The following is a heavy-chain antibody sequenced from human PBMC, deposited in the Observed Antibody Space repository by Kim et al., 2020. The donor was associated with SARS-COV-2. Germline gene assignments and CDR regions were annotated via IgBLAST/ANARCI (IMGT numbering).Heavy chain of an antibody. V-gene: IGHV3-21*01. CDR2: ISSGSRNV. CDR3: AREGQYFDKVVPDSPRPRRALFYGLDV. J-gene: IGHJ6*02. Sequence: GGSLRLSCAASGFTLSSYTMNWVRQAPGKGLEWVSSISSGSRNVNYATSLKGRITVSRDDAKNSLFLQLTSLTDEDTARYYCAREGQYFDKVVPDSPRPRRALFYGLDVWGQGTTVTVSS. CDR1: GFTLSSYT. D-gene: IGHD3-9*01.